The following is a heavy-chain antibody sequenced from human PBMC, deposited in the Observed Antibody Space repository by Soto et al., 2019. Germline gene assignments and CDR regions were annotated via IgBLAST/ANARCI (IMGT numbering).Heavy chain of an antibody. CDR3: AKDRGRATAGEYYYYGMDV. CDR1: GYTFTSYY. J-gene: IGHJ6*02. CDR2: INPSGGST. V-gene: IGHV1-46*01. Sequence: QVQLVQSGAEVKKPGASVKVSCKASGYTFTSYYIHWVRQAPGQGLEWMGMINPSGGSTDYAQNFQGRVTMPRDPPTSTVYMELSSLRSDDTAVYYCAKDRGRATAGEYYYYGMDVWGQGNTVTVSS. D-gene: IGHD6-13*01.